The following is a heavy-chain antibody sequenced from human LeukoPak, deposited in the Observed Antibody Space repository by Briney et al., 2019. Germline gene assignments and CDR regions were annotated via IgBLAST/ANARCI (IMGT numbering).Heavy chain of an antibody. CDR2: LSAGGGST. CDR3: AAENPYSSGWYPGY. D-gene: IGHD6-19*01. CDR1: GYTLTELS. Sequence: GASVKVSCKVSGYTLTELSMHWVRQAPGKGLEWVSSLSAGGGSTYYAESVKGRFTISRDNSKNTLYLQMNSLRAEDTAVYHCAAENPYSSGWYPGYWGQGTLVTDSS. V-gene: IGHV3-23*01. J-gene: IGHJ4*02.